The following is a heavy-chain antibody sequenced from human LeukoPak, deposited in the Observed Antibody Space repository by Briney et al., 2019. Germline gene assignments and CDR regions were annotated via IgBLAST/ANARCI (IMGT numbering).Heavy chain of an antibody. CDR3: AKSNSGSYHFYFDH. J-gene: IGHJ4*02. Sequence: GESLEISCTASGFTFNNYTMSWVRQAPGKGLEWVSAISGSGDSTYYADSVKGRVTISRDNSKNTLYLQMNSLRAEDTALYYCAKSNSGSYHFYFDHWGQGTLVTVST. CDR2: ISGSGDST. CDR1: GFTFNNYT. D-gene: IGHD1-26*01. V-gene: IGHV3-23*01.